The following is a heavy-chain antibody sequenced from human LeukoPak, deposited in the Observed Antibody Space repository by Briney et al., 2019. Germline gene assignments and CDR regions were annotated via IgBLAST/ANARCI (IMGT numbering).Heavy chain of an antibody. Sequence: ASVKVSCKASGYTFTGYYMHWVRQAPGQGLEWMGIINPSGDNTWYAQKFQGRVTLTRDMATSTDYMEVSSLRSEDTAVYYCARAYYHDSSDYYFPLDYWGQGTLVTVSS. V-gene: IGHV1-46*01. CDR1: GYTFTGYY. CDR2: INPSGDNT. J-gene: IGHJ4*02. D-gene: IGHD3-22*01. CDR3: ARAYYHDSSDYYFPLDY.